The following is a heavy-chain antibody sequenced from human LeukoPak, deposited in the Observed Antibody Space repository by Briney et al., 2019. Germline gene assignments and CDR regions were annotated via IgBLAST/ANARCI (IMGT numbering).Heavy chain of an antibody. V-gene: IGHV3-21*01. CDR1: GFTFSSYS. CDR3: ARDLRTDYGSGSYYFDY. D-gene: IGHD3-10*01. Sequence: GGSLRLSCAASGFTFSSYSMNWVRQAPGKGLEWVSSVSSSSSYIYYADSVKGRFTISRDNAKNSPYLQMNSLRAEDTAVYYCARDLRTDYGSGSYYFDYWGQGTLVTVSS. J-gene: IGHJ4*02. CDR2: VSSSSSYI.